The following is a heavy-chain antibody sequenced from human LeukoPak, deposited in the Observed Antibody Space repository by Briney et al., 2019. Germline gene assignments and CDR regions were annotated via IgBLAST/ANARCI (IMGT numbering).Heavy chain of an antibody. CDR3: ARHHEMATILNWFDP. CDR2: IYPGDSDT. V-gene: IGHV5-51*01. Sequence: GESLKISCKGSGYSFTSYGIGWARPMTGKGLEWMGIIYPGDSDTSYSPSFQGHVTISADKSISTAYLQWSSLKASDTAMYYCARHHEMATILNWFDPWGQGTLVTVSS. J-gene: IGHJ5*02. CDR1: GYSFTSYG. D-gene: IGHD5-24*01.